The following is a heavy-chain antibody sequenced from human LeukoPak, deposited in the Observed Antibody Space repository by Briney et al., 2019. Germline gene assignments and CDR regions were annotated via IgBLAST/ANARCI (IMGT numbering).Heavy chain of an antibody. CDR1: EFTFSSYS. Sequence: GGSLRLSCAASEFTFSSYSMNWVRQAPGKGLEWVSYITNSGNSKSYADSVKGRFTISRDNTKSSLYLQMNGLRAEDTAVYYCAREGEGAWYSSSAGNFDYWGQGTLVTVSS. CDR2: ITNSGNSK. CDR3: AREGEGAWYSSSAGNFDY. V-gene: IGHV3-48*01. D-gene: IGHD6-6*01. J-gene: IGHJ4*02.